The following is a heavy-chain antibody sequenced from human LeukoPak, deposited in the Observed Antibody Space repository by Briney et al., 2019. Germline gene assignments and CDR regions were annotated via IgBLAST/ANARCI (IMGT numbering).Heavy chain of an antibody. J-gene: IGHJ1*01. V-gene: IGHV1-69*05. D-gene: IGHD3-22*01. CDR1: GGTFSRYA. CDR2: IIPIFGTA. Sequence: SVKVSCKASGGTFSRYAISWVLQAPGQGLEWMGGIIPIFGTANYAQKFQGRVTITTDESTSTAYMELSSLRSEDTAVYYCASYPVVEGSYYDSSDHVIVYFQHWGQGTLVTVSS. CDR3: ASYPVVEGSYYDSSDHVIVYFQH.